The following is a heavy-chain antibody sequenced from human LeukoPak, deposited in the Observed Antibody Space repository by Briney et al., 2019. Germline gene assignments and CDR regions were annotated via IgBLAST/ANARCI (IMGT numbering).Heavy chain of an antibody. CDR3: ARGRRELRPGSSSWPIYYFDY. D-gene: IGHD6-13*01. CDR2: MNPNSGNT. Sequence: ASVKVSCKASGYTFTSYDINWVRQATGQGLEWMGWMNPNSGNTGYAQKFQGRVTMTRNTSISTAYMELSSLRSEDTAVYYCARGRRELRPGSSSWPIYYFDYWGQGTLVTVSS. J-gene: IGHJ4*02. V-gene: IGHV1-8*01. CDR1: GYTFTSYD.